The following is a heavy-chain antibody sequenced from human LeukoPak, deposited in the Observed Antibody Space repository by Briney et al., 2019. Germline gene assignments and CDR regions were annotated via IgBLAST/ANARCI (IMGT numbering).Heavy chain of an antibody. Sequence: PSETLSLTCTVSGGSISSYYWSWIRQPAGKGLEWIGRINTSGSTNYNPSLKSRVTMSVDTSKNQFSLKLSSVTAADTAVYYCARVSSSVSYYYYYYYMDVWGKGTTVTVSS. CDR2: INTSGST. V-gene: IGHV4-4*07. CDR3: ARVSSSVSYYYYYYYMDV. J-gene: IGHJ6*03. D-gene: IGHD2-8*01. CDR1: GGSISSYY.